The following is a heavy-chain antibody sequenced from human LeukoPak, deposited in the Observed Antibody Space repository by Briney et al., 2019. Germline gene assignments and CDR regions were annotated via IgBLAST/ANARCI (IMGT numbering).Heavy chain of an antibody. Sequence: GASVKVSCKASGYTFTDYYMHWVRQAPGHGLEWMGWINPNSGGSNYAQKFQGRVTMTRDTSISTAYMELSRLRSDDTAVYYCAREGHIYNYFDPWGQGTLITVSS. V-gene: IGHV1-2*02. J-gene: IGHJ5*02. CDR2: INPNSGGS. CDR3: AREGHIYNYFDP. D-gene: IGHD1-20*01. CDR1: GYTFTDYY.